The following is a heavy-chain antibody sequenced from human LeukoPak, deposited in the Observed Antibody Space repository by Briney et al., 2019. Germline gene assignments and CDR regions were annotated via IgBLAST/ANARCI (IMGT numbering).Heavy chain of an antibody. CDR2: INHSGST. Sequence: PSETLSLTCAVYGGSFSGYYWNWIRQPPGKGLEWIGEINHSGSTNYNPSLKSRVTISVDTSKNQFSLKLSSVTAADTAVYYCASFTRYSSSWHRRTYYFDYWGQGTLVTVSS. J-gene: IGHJ4*02. D-gene: IGHD6-13*01. CDR1: GGSFSGYY. CDR3: ASFTRYSSSWHRRTYYFDY. V-gene: IGHV4-34*01.